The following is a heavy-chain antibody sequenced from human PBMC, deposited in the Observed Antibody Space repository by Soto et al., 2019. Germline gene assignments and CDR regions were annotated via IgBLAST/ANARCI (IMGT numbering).Heavy chain of an antibody. Sequence: ASVKVSCKASRYTFTSYGISWVRQAPGQGLEWMGWISAYNGNTNYAQKLQGRVTMTTDTSTSTAYMELRSLRSEDTAVYYCARDRVVGATTGMGYWGQGTLVTVSS. CDR3: ARDRVVGATTGMGY. J-gene: IGHJ4*02. CDR1: RYTFTSYG. D-gene: IGHD1-26*01. V-gene: IGHV1-18*04. CDR2: ISAYNGNT.